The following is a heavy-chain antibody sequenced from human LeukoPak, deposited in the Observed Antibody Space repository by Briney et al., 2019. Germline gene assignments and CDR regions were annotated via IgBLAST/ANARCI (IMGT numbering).Heavy chain of an antibody. D-gene: IGHD1-26*01. CDR3: ANIRPRWEYFDY. CDR1: GFTFSSYA. V-gene: IGHV3-30-3*01. CDR2: ISYDGSNK. Sequence: PGGSLRLSCAASGFTFSSYAMHWVRQAPGKGLEWVAVISYDGSNKYYADSVKGRFTISRDNSKNTLYLQMNSLRAEDTAVYYCANIRPRWEYFDYWSQGTLVTVSS. J-gene: IGHJ4*02.